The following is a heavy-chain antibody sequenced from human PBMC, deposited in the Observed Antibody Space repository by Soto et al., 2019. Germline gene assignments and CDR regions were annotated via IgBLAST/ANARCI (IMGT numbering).Heavy chain of an antibody. D-gene: IGHD3-3*01. CDR1: GFTFSSYS. V-gene: IGHV3-21*01. CDR2: ISSSSSYI. CDR3: AGSDFWSGYIQNYYGMDV. Sequence: PGGSLRLSCAASGFTFSSYSMNWVRQAPGKGLEWVSSISSSSSYIYYADSVKGRFTISRDNAKNSLYLQMNSLRAEDTAVYYCAGSDFWSGYIQNYYGMDVWGQGTTVTVSS. J-gene: IGHJ6*02.